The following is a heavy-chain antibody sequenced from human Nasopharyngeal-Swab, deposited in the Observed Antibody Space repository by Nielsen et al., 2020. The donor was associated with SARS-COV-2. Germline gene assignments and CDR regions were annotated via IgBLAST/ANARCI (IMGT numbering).Heavy chain of an antibody. Sequence: GESLKISCAASGFTFSRFWMTWVRQAPGKGLEWVAYLKQDGSEEYYVDSVKGRFTISRDNAKNSLYLQMSSPRAEDTAVYYCARMNYYFYYGMDVWGQGTTVTVSS. CDR1: GFTFSRFW. V-gene: IGHV3-7*01. CDR2: LKQDGSEE. CDR3: ARMNYYFYYGMDV. J-gene: IGHJ6*02.